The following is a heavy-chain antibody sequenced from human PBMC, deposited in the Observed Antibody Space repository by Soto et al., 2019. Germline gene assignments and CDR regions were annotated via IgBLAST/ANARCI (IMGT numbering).Heavy chain of an antibody. Sequence: PGESLKISCKGSGYSFTSYWIGWVRQMPGKGLEWRGIIYPGDSDTRYSPSFQGQVTISADKSISTAYLQWSSLKASDTAMYYCVRSSRGYYDSSGYFEIDYYYYYGMDVWGQGTTVTVSS. V-gene: IGHV5-51*01. D-gene: IGHD3-22*01. CDR2: IYPGDSDT. CDR1: GYSFTSYW. CDR3: VRSSRGYYDSSGYFEIDYYYYYGMDV. J-gene: IGHJ6*02.